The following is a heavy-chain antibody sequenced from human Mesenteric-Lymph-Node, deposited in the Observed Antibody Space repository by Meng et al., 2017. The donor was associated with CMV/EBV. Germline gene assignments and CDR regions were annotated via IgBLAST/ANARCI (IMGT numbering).Heavy chain of an antibody. Sequence: ASVKVSCKASGYTFTGYYMHWVRQAPGQGLEWMGWINPNSGGTNYAQKFQGRVTMTRDTSISTAYMELSRLRSDDTAVYYCARGPIVVVPAAIPRRDWFDPWGQGTLVTV. J-gene: IGHJ5*02. V-gene: IGHV1-2*02. CDR3: ARGPIVVVPAAIPRRDWFDP. D-gene: IGHD2-2*01. CDR2: INPNSGGT. CDR1: GYTFTGYY.